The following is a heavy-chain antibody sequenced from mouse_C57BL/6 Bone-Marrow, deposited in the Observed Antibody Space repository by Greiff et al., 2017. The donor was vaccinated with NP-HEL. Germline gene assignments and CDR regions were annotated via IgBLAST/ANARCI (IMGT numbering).Heavy chain of an antibody. V-gene: IGHV6-6*01. CDR3: TQTAQATGVFDY. Sequence: EVKVEESGGGLVQPGGSMKLSCAASGFTFSDAWMDWVRQSPEKGLEWVAEIRNKANNHATYYAESVTGRFTISRDDSKSSVYLQMNSLRAEDTGIYYWTQTAQATGVFDYWGQGTTLTVSS. CDR1: GFTFSDAW. CDR2: IRNKANNHAT. J-gene: IGHJ2*01. D-gene: IGHD3-2*02.